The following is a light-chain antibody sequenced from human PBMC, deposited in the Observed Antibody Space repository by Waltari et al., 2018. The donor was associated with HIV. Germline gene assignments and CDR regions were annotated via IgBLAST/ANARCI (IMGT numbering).Light chain of an antibody. CDR2: WAS. CDR3: QQYFYVPQT. V-gene: IGKV4-1*01. CDR1: QSVVYNSYNRNY. J-gene: IGKJ1*01. Sequence: DILTTPSPAYLFLSPGKRPAIMCSSSQSVVYNSYNRNYLAWYQHKPVQPPKLLVYWASTRAAGVPGRFTGSGSGTHCTLSISSLQAEDVAVYYCQQYFYVPQTFGQGTKVEIK.